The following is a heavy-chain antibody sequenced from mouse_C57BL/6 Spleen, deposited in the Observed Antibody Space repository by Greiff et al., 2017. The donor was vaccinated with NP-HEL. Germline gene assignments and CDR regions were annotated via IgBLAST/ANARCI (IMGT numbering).Heavy chain of an antibody. Sequence: QVQLKQPGAELVKPGASVKMSCKASGYTFTSYWITWVKQRPGQGLEWIGDIYPGSGSTNYNEKFKSKATLTVDTSSSTAYMQLSSLTSEDSAVYYCARGGPYYYGSSPLFDYWGQGTTLTVSS. D-gene: IGHD1-1*01. CDR2: IYPGSGST. V-gene: IGHV1-55*01. CDR3: ARGGPYYYGSSPLFDY. J-gene: IGHJ2*01. CDR1: GYTFTSYW.